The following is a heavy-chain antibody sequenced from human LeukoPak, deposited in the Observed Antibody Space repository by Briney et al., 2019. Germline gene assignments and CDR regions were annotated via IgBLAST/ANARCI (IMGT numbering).Heavy chain of an antibody. CDR3: ARHVEAYYDILTGYYKLRAFDI. V-gene: IGHV4-59*08. CDR1: GGSISSYY. D-gene: IGHD3-9*01. J-gene: IGHJ3*02. CDR2: IYYSGST. Sequence: SETLSLTCTVSGGSISSYYWSWIRQPPGKGLEWIGYIYYSGSTNYNPSLKSRVTISVDTSKNQFSLKLSSVTAADTAVYYCARHVEAYYDILTGYYKLRAFDIWGQGTMVIVSS.